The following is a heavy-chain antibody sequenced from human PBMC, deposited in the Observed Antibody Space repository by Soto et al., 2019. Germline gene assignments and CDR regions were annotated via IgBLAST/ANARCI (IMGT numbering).Heavy chain of an antibody. D-gene: IGHD3-22*01. CDR1: GFTFSSYA. V-gene: IGHV3-23*01. Sequence: GALRLSCAASGFTFSSYAMSWVRQAPGKGLEWVSAISGSGGSTYYADSVKGRFTISRDNSKNTLYLQMNSLRAEDTAVYYCAKVGYYDSSGYPSHYFDYWGQGTLVTVSS. J-gene: IGHJ4*02. CDR3: AKVGYYDSSGYPSHYFDY. CDR2: ISGSGGST.